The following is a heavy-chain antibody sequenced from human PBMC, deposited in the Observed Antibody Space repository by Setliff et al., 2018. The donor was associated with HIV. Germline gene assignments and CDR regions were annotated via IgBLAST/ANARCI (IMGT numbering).Heavy chain of an antibody. CDR1: GYSFSTYW. D-gene: IGHD3-10*01. CDR3: ARNHLNYASGNTKTSGAYYFDS. J-gene: IGHJ4*02. Sequence: PGESLKISCKGSGYSFSTYWIAWVRQMPGRGLEGMGLIYPDDSDARYNPSFQGQVTISADKSISTAYLQWSSLKASDSAIFYCARNHLNYASGNTKTSGAYYFDSWGQGTLVTVSS. CDR2: IYPDDSDA. V-gene: IGHV5-51*01.